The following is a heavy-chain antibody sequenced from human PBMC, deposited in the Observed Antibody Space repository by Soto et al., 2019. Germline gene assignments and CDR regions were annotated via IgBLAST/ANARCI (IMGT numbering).Heavy chain of an antibody. CDR3: ARFNYCNSGTSCYYYYGREV. D-gene: IGHD2-2*01. V-gene: IGHV4-59*08. CDR2: IYYSGST. CDR1: AGSISTYY. J-gene: IGHJ6*02. Sequence: PSETLSLTCTVSAGSISTYYWSWIRQPPGKGLEWIGYIYYSGSTNYNPSLKSRVTISVDTSKNQFSLKLTSVTAADTAVYYCARFNYCNSGTSCYYYYGREVWGQGTTVTVS.